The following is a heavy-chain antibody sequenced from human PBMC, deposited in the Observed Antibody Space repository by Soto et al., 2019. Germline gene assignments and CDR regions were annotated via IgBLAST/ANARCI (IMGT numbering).Heavy chain of an antibody. CDR1: GYTFTRYA. V-gene: IGHV1-3*01. CDR3: ARTGYSSGWFHPRPTYYYYYGMDV. D-gene: IGHD6-19*01. Sequence: ASVKVSCKASGYTFTRYAMHWVRQAPGQRLEWMGWINAGNGNTKYSQKFQGRVTITRDTSASTAYMELSSLRSEDTAVYYCARTGYSSGWFHPRPTYYYYYGMDVWGQGTTVTVSS. J-gene: IGHJ6*02. CDR2: INAGNGNT.